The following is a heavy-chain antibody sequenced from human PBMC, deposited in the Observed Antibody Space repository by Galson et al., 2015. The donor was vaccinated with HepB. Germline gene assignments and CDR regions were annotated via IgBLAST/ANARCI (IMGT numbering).Heavy chain of an antibody. CDR2: ISDGRNDK. D-gene: IGHD1-26*01. CDR3: ARDEDSGARGLDY. Sequence: SLRLSCAASGFTFSTYGMHWVRQAPGSGLEWVAAISDGRNDKYYADSVKGRFTISRDNSKNTLFLQMNSLRGEDTAIYYCARDEDSGARGLDYWGQGTLVTVSS. CDR1: GFTFSTYG. J-gene: IGHJ4*02. V-gene: IGHV3-30*03.